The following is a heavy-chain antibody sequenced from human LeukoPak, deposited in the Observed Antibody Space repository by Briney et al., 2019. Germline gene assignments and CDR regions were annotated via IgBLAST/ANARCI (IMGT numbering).Heavy chain of an antibody. CDR1: GGTFSSYA. Sequence: SVKVSCKASGGTFSSYAISWVRQAPGQGLEWMGGIIPIFGTANYAQKFQGRVTITADESTSTAYMELSSLRSEDTAVYYCATTGGDIYYYYMDVWGKGTTVTISS. J-gene: IGHJ6*03. D-gene: IGHD3-16*01. CDR3: ATTGGDIYYYYMDV. CDR2: IIPIFGTA. V-gene: IGHV1-69*13.